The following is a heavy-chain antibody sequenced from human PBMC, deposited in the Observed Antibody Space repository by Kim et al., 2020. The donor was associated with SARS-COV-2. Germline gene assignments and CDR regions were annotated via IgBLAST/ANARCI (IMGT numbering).Heavy chain of an antibody. CDR2: GST. CDR3: ARCPDAFDI. V-gene: IGHV4-59*10. J-gene: IGHJ3*02. Sequence: GSTNYNPSLKSRVTMSVDTSKSQFSLKLSSVTAADTAVYYCARCPDAFDIWGQGTMVTVSS.